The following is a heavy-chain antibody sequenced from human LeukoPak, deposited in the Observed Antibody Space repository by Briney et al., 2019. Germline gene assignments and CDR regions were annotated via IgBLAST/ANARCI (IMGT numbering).Heavy chain of an antibody. Sequence: ASVTVSCKASGYTFTGYYMHWVRQAPGQGLEWMGWINPNSGGTNYAQKFQGRVTMTRDTSISTAYMELSSLRSEDTAVYYCARDRVLRYFDWLPLDPWGQGTLVTVSS. V-gene: IGHV1-2*02. CDR2: INPNSGGT. J-gene: IGHJ5*02. D-gene: IGHD3-9*01. CDR1: GYTFTGYY. CDR3: ARDRVLRYFDWLPLDP.